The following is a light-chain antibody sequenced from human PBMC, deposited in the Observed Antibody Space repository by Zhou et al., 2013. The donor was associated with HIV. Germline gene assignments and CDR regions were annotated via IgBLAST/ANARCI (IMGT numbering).Light chain of an antibody. CDR1: QTIYKY. V-gene: IGKV1-39*01. CDR3: QQSYNTSPIT. Sequence: DIQMTQSPSSLSASVGDRVTISCRASQTIYKYLNWYQKKGGKAPKLLIFAASILRSGVPSRFSGSGSGTEFTLTITSLQPEDLATYYCQQSYNTSPITFGQGTRLEIK. CDR2: AAS. J-gene: IGKJ5*01.